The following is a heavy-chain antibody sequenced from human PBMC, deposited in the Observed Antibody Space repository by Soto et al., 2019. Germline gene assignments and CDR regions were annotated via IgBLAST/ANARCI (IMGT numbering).Heavy chain of an antibody. V-gene: IGHV1-18*01. J-gene: IGHJ6*02. CDR3: ASTYGSGSLPIGRDYYYYGMDV. D-gene: IGHD3-10*01. CDR1: GYTFTSYG. Sequence: QVQLVQSGAEVKKPGASVKVSCKASGYTFTSYGISWVRQAPGQGLEWMGWISAYNGNTNYAQKLQGRVTMTTDTSTSTAYMELRSLRSDDTAVYYCASTYGSGSLPIGRDYYYYGMDVWGQGTTVTVSS. CDR2: ISAYNGNT.